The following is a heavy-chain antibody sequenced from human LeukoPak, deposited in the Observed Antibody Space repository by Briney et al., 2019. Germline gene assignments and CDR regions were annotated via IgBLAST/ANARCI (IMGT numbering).Heavy chain of an antibody. J-gene: IGHJ6*03. V-gene: IGHV1-8*03. CDR1: GYTFTSYD. Sequence: ASVKVSCKASGYTFTSYDINWVRQATGQGLEWMGWMNPNSGNTGYAQKFQGRVTITRNTSIGTAYMELSSLRSEDTAVYYCARAYSSSSGYYYYYMDVWGKGTTVTVSS. CDR2: MNPNSGNT. CDR3: ARAYSSSSGYYYYYMDV. D-gene: IGHD6-6*01.